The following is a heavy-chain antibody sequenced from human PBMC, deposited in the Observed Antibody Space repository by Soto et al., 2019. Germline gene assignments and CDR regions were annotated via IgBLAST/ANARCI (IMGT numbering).Heavy chain of an antibody. CDR3: AREGYCSGGSCYLPFDY. Sequence: QVQLVQSGAEVKKPGASVKVSCKASGYTFTSYAMHCVRQAPGQRLEWMGWINAGNGNTKYSQKFQGRVTITRDTSASTAYMELSSLRSEDTAVYYCAREGYCSGGSCYLPFDYWGQGTLVTVSS. V-gene: IGHV1-3*01. CDR2: INAGNGNT. D-gene: IGHD2-15*01. J-gene: IGHJ4*02. CDR1: GYTFTSYA.